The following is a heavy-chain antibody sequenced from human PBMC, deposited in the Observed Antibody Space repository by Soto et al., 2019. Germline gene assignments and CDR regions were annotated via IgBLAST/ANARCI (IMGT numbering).Heavy chain of an antibody. CDR3: TTDDPINKN. CDR1: GFTFSNAW. J-gene: IGHJ4*02. Sequence: EVQLVESGGGLVQPGGSLRLSCAASGFTFSNAWMSWVRQTPGKGLEWVGRIKSKTNGGTTDYAGPVKGRFTISRDDSKNTVYLKMNSLKTEDTAVYYCTTDDPINKNWGQGTLVTVSP. CDR2: IKSKTNGGTT. V-gene: IGHV3-15*01.